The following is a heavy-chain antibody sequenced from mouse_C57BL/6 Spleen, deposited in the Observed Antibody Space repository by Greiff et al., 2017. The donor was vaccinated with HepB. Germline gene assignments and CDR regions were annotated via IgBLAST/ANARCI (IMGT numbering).Heavy chain of an antibody. Sequence: EVQGVESGGGLVKPGGSLKLSCAASGFTFSSYAMSWVRQTPEKRLEWVATISDGGSYTYYPDNVKGRFTISRDNAKNNLYLQMSHLKSEDTAMYYCDRDYYGSSYGFAYWGQGTLVTVSA. CDR2: ISDGGSYT. V-gene: IGHV5-4*01. D-gene: IGHD1-1*01. J-gene: IGHJ3*01. CDR1: GFTFSSYA. CDR3: DRDYYGSSYGFAY.